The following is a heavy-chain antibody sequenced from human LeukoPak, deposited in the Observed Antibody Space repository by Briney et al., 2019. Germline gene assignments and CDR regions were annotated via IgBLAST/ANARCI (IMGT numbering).Heavy chain of an antibody. CDR3: ATSRYGSGWSDY. CDR2: FAPEDGET. CDR1: GYTLTELS. Sequence: EASVRVSCRVSGYTLTELSMHWVRQAPGKGLEWMGGFAPEDGETIYAQKFQGRVTMTEDTSTDTAYMELSSLRSEDTAVYYCATSRYGSGWSDYWGQGTLVTVSS. V-gene: IGHV1-24*01. J-gene: IGHJ4*02. D-gene: IGHD6-19*01.